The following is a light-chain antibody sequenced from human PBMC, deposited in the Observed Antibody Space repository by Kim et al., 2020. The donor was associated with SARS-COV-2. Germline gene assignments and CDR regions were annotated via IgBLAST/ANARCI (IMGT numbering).Light chain of an antibody. J-gene: IGLJ3*02. Sequence: SYELTQPPSVSVSPGQTARITCSGDALPNQYAFWYQQKPGQAPVLVMDKDSERPSGIPERFSGSSSGTTVTLTISGVQAEDEADYYCQSADSTGTYGVFGGGTKVTVL. V-gene: IGLV3-25*03. CDR1: ALPNQY. CDR3: QSADSTGTYGV. CDR2: KDS.